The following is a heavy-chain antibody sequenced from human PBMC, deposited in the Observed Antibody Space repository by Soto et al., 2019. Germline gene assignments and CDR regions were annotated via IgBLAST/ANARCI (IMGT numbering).Heavy chain of an antibody. CDR3: ARDLTVFSYYYGMGV. CDR2: ISYDGSNK. V-gene: IGHV3-30-3*01. D-gene: IGHD3-9*01. CDR1: GFTFSSYA. Sequence: PGGSLRLSCAASGFTFSSYAMHWVRQAPGKGLEWVAVISYDGSNKYYADSVKGRFTISRDNSKNTLYLQMNSLRAEDTAVYYCARDLTVFSYYYGMGVWGQGTTVTVSS. J-gene: IGHJ6*02.